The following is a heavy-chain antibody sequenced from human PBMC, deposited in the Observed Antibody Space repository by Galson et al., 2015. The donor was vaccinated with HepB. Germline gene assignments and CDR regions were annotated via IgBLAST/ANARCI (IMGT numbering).Heavy chain of an antibody. CDR2: IWYDGSNK. V-gene: IGHV3-33*01. Sequence: SLRLSCAASGFSFSSYGMHWVRQAPGKGLEWVAVIWYDGSNKYLADSVKGRLTISRDNAKNTLYLQMNNLRVEDSAVYFCARDSFCSDYRGGPDYWGQGTLVTVSS. D-gene: IGHD2-15*01. CDR3: ARDSFCSDYRGGPDY. CDR1: GFSFSSYG. J-gene: IGHJ4*02.